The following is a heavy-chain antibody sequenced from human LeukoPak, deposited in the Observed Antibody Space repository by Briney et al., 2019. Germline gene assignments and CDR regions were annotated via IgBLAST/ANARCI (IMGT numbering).Heavy chain of an antibody. D-gene: IGHD5-18*01. CDR2: IYHSGST. V-gene: IGHV4-59*06. J-gene: IGHJ4*02. CDR1: GGSISGHY. CDR3: ARDTDGNSYGLPDS. Sequence: PSETLSLTCTVSGGSISGHYWSWIRQPPGKGLEWIGYIYHSGSTYYNPSLKSRITISLDTSKNQFSLSLSSVTAADTAVYYCARDTDGNSYGLPDSWGQGTLVTVSS.